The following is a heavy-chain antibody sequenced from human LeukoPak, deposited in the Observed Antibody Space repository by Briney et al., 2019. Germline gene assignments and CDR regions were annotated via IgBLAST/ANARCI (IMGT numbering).Heavy chain of an antibody. CDR3: ARRSDSGDHDY. V-gene: IGHV5-51*01. CDR1: GYSFIKYW. J-gene: IGHJ4*02. CDR2: IYPGDSDT. D-gene: IGHD4-17*01. Sequence: GESLKISCEASGYSFIKYWIGWVRQMPGKGLEWMGIIYPGDSDTRYSPSFEGQVTILADKSISTAYLQWSSLKASDTAMYYCARRSDSGDHDYWGQGTLVTVSS.